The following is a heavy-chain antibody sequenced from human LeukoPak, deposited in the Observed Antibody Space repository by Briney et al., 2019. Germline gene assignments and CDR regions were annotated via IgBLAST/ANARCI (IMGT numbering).Heavy chain of an antibody. V-gene: IGHV4-59*12. Sequence: SETLSLTCTVSGGSISSYYWSWIRQPPGKGLEWIGYIYYSGSTYYNPSLKSRVTISVDTSKNQFSLKLSSVTAADTAVYYCARDRGIAARHHYFDYWGQGTLVTVSS. D-gene: IGHD6-6*01. J-gene: IGHJ4*02. CDR1: GGSISSYY. CDR2: IYYSGST. CDR3: ARDRGIAARHHYFDY.